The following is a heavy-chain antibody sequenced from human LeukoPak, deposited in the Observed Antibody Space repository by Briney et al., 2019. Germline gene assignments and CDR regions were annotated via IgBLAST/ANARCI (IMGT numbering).Heavy chain of an antibody. V-gene: IGHV1-69*04. D-gene: IGHD4-17*01. CDR3: ARVNRWDYGDYVDY. J-gene: IGHJ4*02. CDR2: IIPILGIA. CDR1: GGTFSSYA. Sequence: SVKVSCKASGGTFSSYAISWVRQAPGQGLEWMGRIIPILGIANYAQKFQGRVTITADKSTGTAYMELSSLRSEDTAVYYCARVNRWDYGDYVDYWGQGTLVTVSS.